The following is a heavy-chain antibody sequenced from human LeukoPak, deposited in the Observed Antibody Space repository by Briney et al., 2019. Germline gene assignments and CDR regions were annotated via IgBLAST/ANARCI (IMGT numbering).Heavy chain of an antibody. CDR2: IYPGDSDT. J-gene: IGHJ3*02. CDR1: GYSFTSYW. V-gene: IGHV5-51*01. CDR3: ARVGDYYDSSGRTNADAFDI. D-gene: IGHD3-22*01. Sequence: GESLKISCKGSGYSFTSYWIGWVRQMPGKGLEWMGIIYPGDSDTRYSPSFQGQVTISADKSVSIAYLQWSSLKASDTAMYYCARVGDYYDSSGRTNADAFDIWGQGTMVTVSS.